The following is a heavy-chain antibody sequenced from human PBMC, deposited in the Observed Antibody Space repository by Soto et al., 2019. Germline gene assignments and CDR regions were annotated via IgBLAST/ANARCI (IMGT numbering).Heavy chain of an antibody. CDR3: TNDCWSGYYPGYYYGMDV. D-gene: IGHD3-3*01. Sequence: ASVKVSCQASGYTFTSYDINWVRQATGQGLEWMGWMNPNSGNTGYAQKFQGRVTMTRNTSISTAYMELSSLRSEDTAVYYCTNDCWSGYYPGYYYGMDVWGQGTTVTVSS. V-gene: IGHV1-8*01. CDR1: GYTFTSYD. J-gene: IGHJ6*02. CDR2: MNPNSGNT.